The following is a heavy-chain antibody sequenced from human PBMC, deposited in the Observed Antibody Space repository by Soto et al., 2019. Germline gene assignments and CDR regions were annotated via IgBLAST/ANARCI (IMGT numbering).Heavy chain of an antibody. CDR2: ISGSGGST. D-gene: IGHD2-2*02. J-gene: IGHJ1*01. V-gene: IGHV3-23*01. CDR1: GFAFNNYA. CDR3: AQEGPYINTWSSAGYLQH. Sequence: XVSLRLSCAASGFAFNNYAMNWVRQAPGKGLEWVSHISGSGGSTDYAESVKGRFSISKDSVNNTLYLHMSSLRAEDTALYFCAQEGPYINTWSSAGYLQHWALGTQVTVSS.